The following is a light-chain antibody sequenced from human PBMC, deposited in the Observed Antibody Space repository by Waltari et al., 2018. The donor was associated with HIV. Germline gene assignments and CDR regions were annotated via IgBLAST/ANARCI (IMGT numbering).Light chain of an antibody. V-gene: IGLV1-47*02. CDR1: SSNIGSNP. Sequence: QSVLTQPPSASGTPGQRVNISCSGGSSNIGSNPVNWYRQFPGEAPKLLIYTNIQRPSGVPDRFSGSKSGTSASLAISGLRSDDEANYYCATWDDSLSLWVFGGGTKLTVL. CDR2: TNI. J-gene: IGLJ3*02. CDR3: ATWDDSLSLWV.